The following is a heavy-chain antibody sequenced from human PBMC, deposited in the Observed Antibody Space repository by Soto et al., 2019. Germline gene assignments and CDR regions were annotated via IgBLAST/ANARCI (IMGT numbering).Heavy chain of an antibody. V-gene: IGHV4-59*01. CDR2: IYYSGST. J-gene: IGHJ6*02. Sequence: SETLSLTCTVSGGSISSYYWSWIRQPPGKGLEWIGYIYYSGSTNYNPSLKSRVTISVDTSKNQFSLKLSSVTAADTAVYYCARAVVWQLGRMAFWGQGSTVSGSS. CDR3: ARAVVWQLGRMAF. D-gene: IGHD6-6*01. CDR1: GGSISSYY.